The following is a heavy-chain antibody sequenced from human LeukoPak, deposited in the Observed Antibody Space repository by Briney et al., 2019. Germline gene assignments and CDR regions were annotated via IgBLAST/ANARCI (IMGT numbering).Heavy chain of an antibody. J-gene: IGHJ4*02. CDR2: IYHSGST. CDR1: GYSISSGYY. CDR3: VLGDILTGYYSY. V-gene: IGHV4-38-2*02. Sequence: PSETLSLTCTVSGYSISSGYYWGWIRQPPGKGLEWIGSIYHSGSTYYNPSLKSRVTISVDTSKNQFSLKLSSVTAADTAVYYCVLGDILTGYYSYWGQGTLVTASS. D-gene: IGHD3-9*01.